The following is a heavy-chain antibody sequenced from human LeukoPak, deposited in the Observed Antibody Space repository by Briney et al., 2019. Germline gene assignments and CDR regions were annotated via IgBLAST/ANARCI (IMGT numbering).Heavy chain of an antibody. D-gene: IGHD3-3*01. J-gene: IGHJ3*02. CDR1: GGSISSYY. Sequence: PSETLSLTCTVSGGSISSYYWGWIRQPPGKGLEWIGSIYYSGSTYYNPSLKSRVTISVDTSKNQFSLKLSSVTAADTAVYYCARHENYDFWSGYSPCAFDIWGQGTMVTVSS. V-gene: IGHV4-39*01. CDR3: ARHENYDFWSGYSPCAFDI. CDR2: IYYSGST.